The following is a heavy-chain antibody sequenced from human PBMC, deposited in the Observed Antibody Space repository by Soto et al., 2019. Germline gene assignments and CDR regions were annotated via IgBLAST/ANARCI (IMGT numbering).Heavy chain of an antibody. D-gene: IGHD2-15*01. CDR3: ATGFLGLFTGGNCPCDS. V-gene: IGHV3-33*01. J-gene: IGHJ4*02. Sequence: QVLLVESGGGVVQPERSLRLSCAASGFTFSRQAMHWVRQAPGRGLVWVAVIWYHGVDKYYADSVKGRFTISRDNSKNTVYLQMNSLRGEDTAVYYCATGFLGLFTGGNCPCDSWGQGSLVTVSS. CDR1: GFTFSRQA. CDR2: IWYHGVDK.